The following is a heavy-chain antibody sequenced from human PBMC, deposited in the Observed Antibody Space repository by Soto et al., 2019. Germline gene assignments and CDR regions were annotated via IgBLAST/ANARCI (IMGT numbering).Heavy chain of an antibody. CDR2: VGGSGFDR. CDR3: AKDQFKTNGQFDAFDV. CDR1: GFIFGDYA. D-gene: IGHD2-8*01. Sequence: GGSLRLSCVASGFIFGDYAMSWVRQAAGKGLEWVAAVGGSGFDRDYIDSVKGRFTISRDDSKKTLYLQMNSLRDEDTAIYYCAKDQFKTNGQFDAFDVWGQGTVVTVSS. V-gene: IGHV3-23*01. J-gene: IGHJ3*01.